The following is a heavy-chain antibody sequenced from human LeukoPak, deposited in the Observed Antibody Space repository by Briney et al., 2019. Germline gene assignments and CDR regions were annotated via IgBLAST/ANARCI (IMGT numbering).Heavy chain of an antibody. CDR3: AREENIVESFQH. J-gene: IGHJ1*01. D-gene: IGHD2/OR15-2a*01. Sequence: GGSLRLSCAASGFTFSSYSMNWVRQAPGKGLEWVSSISSTSSHTYHADSVKGRFTISRDNAKNSLYLQMNSLRAEDTGVYYCAREENIVESFQHWGQGTLVTVSS. CDR1: GFTFSSYS. CDR2: ISSTSSHT. V-gene: IGHV3-21*01.